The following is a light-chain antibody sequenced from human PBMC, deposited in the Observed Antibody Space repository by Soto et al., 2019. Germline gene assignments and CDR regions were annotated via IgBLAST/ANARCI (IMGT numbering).Light chain of an antibody. J-gene: IGKJ5*01. V-gene: IGKV3-15*01. CDR3: QQRSNWPFT. Sequence: EIVMTQSTATLSVSPGERATLSCRASQSVSSNLAWYQQKPGQAPRLLIYGASTRATGIPARFSGSGSGTEFTLTISSLEAEDFAVYYCQQRSNWPFTFGQGTRLEIK. CDR2: GAS. CDR1: QSVSSN.